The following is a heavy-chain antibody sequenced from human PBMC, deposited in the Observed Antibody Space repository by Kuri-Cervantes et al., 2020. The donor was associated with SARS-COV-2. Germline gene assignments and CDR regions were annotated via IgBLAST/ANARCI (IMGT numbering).Heavy chain of an antibody. CDR1: GGSINSASYS. CDR2: IYTSGRT. CDR3: ASVSRLGGAAKQYYYYYMDV. J-gene: IGHJ6*03. V-gene: IGHV4-61*02. D-gene: IGHD1-26*01. Sequence: LRLSCTVSGGSINSASYSWNWIRQPAGKGLEWIGRIYTSGRTNYNPSLKSRVTMSVDTSKNQFSLKLTSVTAADTAVYYCASVSRLGGAAKQYYYYYMDVWGKGTTVTVSS.